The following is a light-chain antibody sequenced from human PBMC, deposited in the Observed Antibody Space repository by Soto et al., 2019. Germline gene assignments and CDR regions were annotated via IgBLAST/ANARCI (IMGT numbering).Light chain of an antibody. CDR2: EVS. CDR1: SSDVGGYNY. V-gene: IGLV2-14*01. Sequence: QSALTQPASVSGSPGQSITISCTGTSSDVGGYNYVSWYQQHPGKAPKLMIYEVSNRPSGVSNRFYGSKSGNTASLTISGLQAEDETDYYCSSYTSSSTLVFGTGTKLTV. J-gene: IGLJ1*01. CDR3: SSYTSSSTLV.